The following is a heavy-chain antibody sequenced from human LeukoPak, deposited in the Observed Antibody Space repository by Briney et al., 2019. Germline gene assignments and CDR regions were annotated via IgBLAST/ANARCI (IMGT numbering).Heavy chain of an antibody. CDR1: GYTFSSYA. J-gene: IGHJ3*02. D-gene: IGHD2-21*01. CDR2: IGGSGVST. Sequence: PGGSLRLSCAASGYTFSSYAINWVRQTPGKGLEWVSGIGGSGVSTYYADSVKGRFTISRDNSKNTLYLQMNSLRAEDTAVYYCASFCGGDCSDAFDIWGQGTMVTVSS. CDR3: ASFCGGDCSDAFDI. V-gene: IGHV3-23*01.